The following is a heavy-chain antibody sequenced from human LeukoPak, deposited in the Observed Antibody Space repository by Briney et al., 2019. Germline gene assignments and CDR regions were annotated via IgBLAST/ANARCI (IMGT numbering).Heavy chain of an antibody. CDR1: GGTFSSYT. J-gene: IGHJ4*02. V-gene: IGHV1-69*04. Sequence: GSSVKVSCKASGGTFSSYTISWVRQAPGQGLEWMGRIIPILGIANYAQKFQGRVTITADKSTSTAYMELSSLRSEDTAVYYCARDWDSSGSTPFHYFDYWGQGTLVTVSS. D-gene: IGHD3-22*01. CDR2: IIPILGIA. CDR3: ARDWDSSGSTPFHYFDY.